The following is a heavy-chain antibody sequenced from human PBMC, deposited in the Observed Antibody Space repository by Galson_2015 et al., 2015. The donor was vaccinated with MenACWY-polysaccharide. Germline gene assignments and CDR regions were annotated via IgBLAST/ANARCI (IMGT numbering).Heavy chain of an antibody. CDR3: AKAVVATALLDY. J-gene: IGHJ4*02. CDR1: GITFSHYA. D-gene: IGHD2-21*02. CDR2: INGGGSFS. V-gene: IGHV3-23*01. Sequence: SLRLSCAASGITFSHYAMTWVRQAPGKGLEWVASINGGGSFSYYADSVKGRFTVSRDNFKGTLHLQMNSLRAEDTAIYYCAKAVVATALLDYWGQGTLVTVSS.